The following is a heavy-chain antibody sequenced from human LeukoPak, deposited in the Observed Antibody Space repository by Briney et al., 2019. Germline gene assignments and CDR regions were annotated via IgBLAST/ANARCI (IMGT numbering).Heavy chain of an antibody. V-gene: IGHV4-31*03. D-gene: IGHD1-7*01. CDR1: GGSISSGGYY. CDR2: IYYSGST. CDR3: ARESVGLELRF. J-gene: IGHJ4*02. Sequence: SQTLSLTCTVSGGSISSGGYYWSWIRQHPGKGLEWIGYIYYSGSTYYNPSLKSRVTISVDTFKNQFSLKLSSVTAADTAVYYCARESVGLELRFWGQGTLVTVSS.